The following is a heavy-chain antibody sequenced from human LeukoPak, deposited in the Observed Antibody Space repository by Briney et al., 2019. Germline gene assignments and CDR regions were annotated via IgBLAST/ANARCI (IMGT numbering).Heavy chain of an antibody. CDR2: IYYSGTV. Sequence: SQTLSLTCSVSGGSMSSGGYYWSWIRQHPGKGLEWMVHIYYSGTVYYNPSLRSRVSISVDTSKNQFSLRLSSVTVADTAVYYCARLGMAASYFYDSSGDKFDYWGQGTLVTVSS. D-gene: IGHD3-22*01. CDR1: GGSMSSGGYY. CDR3: ARLGMAASYFYDSSGDKFDY. J-gene: IGHJ4*02. V-gene: IGHV4-31*03.